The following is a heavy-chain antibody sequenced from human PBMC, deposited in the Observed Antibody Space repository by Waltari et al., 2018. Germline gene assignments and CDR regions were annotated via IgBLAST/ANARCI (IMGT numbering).Heavy chain of an antibody. V-gene: IGHV4-4*07. J-gene: IGHJ5*02. D-gene: IGHD6-6*01. CDR2: IYSRGIT. Sequence: QVQLQESGPGLVKPSETLSLTCTVSGDSISSYFWTWIRQPAGKGLEWIGRIYSRGITNYNPSLKSRVTMSVDTSKNQVSLILNSVTAADTAVYYCARESSGARPFDPWGQGTLVTVSS. CDR3: ARESSGARPFDP. CDR1: GDSISSYF.